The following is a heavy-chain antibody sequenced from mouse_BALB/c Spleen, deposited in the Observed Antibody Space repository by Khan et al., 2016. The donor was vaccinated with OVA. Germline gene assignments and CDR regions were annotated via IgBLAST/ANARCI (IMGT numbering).Heavy chain of an antibody. CDR2: IGPGSGSA. J-gene: IGHJ4*01. V-gene: IGHV1S41*01. Sequence: DLVEPGASVKLSCKASGYTFTSYWINWIKERPGQGLEWIGQIGPGSGSAYYNELFKGKATLTVDPSSSTVYIQLSSLSSADSAVYFCARSNYYGRGLYAMDYWGQGTSVTVSS. D-gene: IGHD1-1*01. CDR1: GYTFTSYW. CDR3: ARSNYYGRGLYAMDY.